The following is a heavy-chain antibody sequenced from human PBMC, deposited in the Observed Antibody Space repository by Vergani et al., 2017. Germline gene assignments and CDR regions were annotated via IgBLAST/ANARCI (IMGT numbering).Heavy chain of an antibody. J-gene: IGHJ3*02. D-gene: IGHD1-7*01. Sequence: QVQLVESGGGVVQPGRSLRLSCAASGFTFSSYGMHWVRQAPGKGLEWVAVISYDGSNKYYADSVKGRFTISRDNYKNTLYLQMNSLRAEDTAVYYCAKDLGTGTRSFDIWGQGTMVTVSS. CDR1: GFTFSSYG. CDR3: AKDLGTGTRSFDI. CDR2: ISYDGSNK. V-gene: IGHV3-30*18.